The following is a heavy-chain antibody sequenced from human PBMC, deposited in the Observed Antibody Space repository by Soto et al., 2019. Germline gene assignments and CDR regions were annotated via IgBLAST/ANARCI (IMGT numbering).Heavy chain of an antibody. D-gene: IGHD3-9*01. CDR2: IDASGSDT. Sequence: GGSLRLSCAASGFTFSDYSMTWIRQTPGKGLEWISFIDASGSDTNYADSVRGRFTISRDDARNSVYLQLNSLRDEDTAVYYCVRDRDWAFDIWGQGTMVTVSS. CDR1: GFTFSDYS. V-gene: IGHV3-11*06. J-gene: IGHJ3*02. CDR3: VRDRDWAFDI.